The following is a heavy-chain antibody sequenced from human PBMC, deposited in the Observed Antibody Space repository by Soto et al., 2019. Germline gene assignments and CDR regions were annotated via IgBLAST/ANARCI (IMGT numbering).Heavy chain of an antibody. CDR3: VKDRSFCWAFDY. Sequence: SVKVSCKASGGTFSSYTISWVRQAPGQGLEWMGRIIPILGIANYAQKFQGRVTITADKSTSTAYMELSSLRAEDTAVYYCVKDRSFCWAFDYWGQGAQVTVSS. V-gene: IGHV1-69*04. J-gene: IGHJ4*02. D-gene: IGHD2-15*01. CDR1: GGTFSSYT. CDR2: IIPILGIA.